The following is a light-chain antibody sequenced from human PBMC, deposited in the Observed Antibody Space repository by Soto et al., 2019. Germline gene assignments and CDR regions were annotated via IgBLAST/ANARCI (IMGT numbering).Light chain of an antibody. CDR2: DAS. V-gene: IGKV1-5*01. CDR3: QQYNSYSRYT. J-gene: IGKJ2*01. CDR1: QSISGW. Sequence: IQMTQSPSTLSASVGDRVTITCRASQSISGWLAWYQQKPGKAPKLLIYDASSLESGVPSRFSGSGSGTEFTLTISSLQPDDFATYYCQQYNSYSRYTFGQGTKVDIK.